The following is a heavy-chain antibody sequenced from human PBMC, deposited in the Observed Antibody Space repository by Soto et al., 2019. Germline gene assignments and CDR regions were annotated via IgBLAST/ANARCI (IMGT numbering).Heavy chain of an antibody. CDR1: GYTFTSYG. Sequence: ASVKVSCKASGYTFTSYGISGVRQAPGQGLEWMGWISAYNGNTNYAQKLQGRVTMTTDTSTSTAYMELRSLRSDVTAVYYCARDRSSGSSSAHNWFDPWGQGTLVTVSS. CDR2: ISAYNGNT. D-gene: IGHD6-6*01. V-gene: IGHV1-18*04. CDR3: ARDRSSGSSSAHNWFDP. J-gene: IGHJ5*02.